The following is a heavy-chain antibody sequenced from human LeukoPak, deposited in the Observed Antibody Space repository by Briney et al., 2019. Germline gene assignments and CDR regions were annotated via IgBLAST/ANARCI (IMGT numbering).Heavy chain of an antibody. J-gene: IGHJ4*02. V-gene: IGHV3-30*01. CDR3: ARDPDGYNSYFDY. Sequence: TGGSLRLSCAASGFTFSSYAMHWVRQAPGKGLEWVAVISYDGSNKYYADSVKGRFTISRDNSKNTLYLQMNSLRAEDTAVYYCARDPDGYNSYFDYWGQGTLVTVSS. CDR1: GFTFSSYA. CDR2: ISYDGSNK. D-gene: IGHD5-24*01.